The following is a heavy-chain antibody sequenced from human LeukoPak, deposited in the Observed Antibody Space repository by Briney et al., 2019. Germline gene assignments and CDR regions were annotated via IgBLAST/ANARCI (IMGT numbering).Heavy chain of an antibody. D-gene: IGHD5-18*01. CDR3: AKFNKAGYSFGTGYFDY. CDR2: ISGSGGST. J-gene: IGHJ4*02. CDR1: GFTFSSYA. Sequence: GGSPRLSCAASGFTFSSYATSWVRQAPAKGLGWVSAISGSGGSTYYADSVKGRFTISRDNSKNTLYLQMNSLRAEDTAVYYCAKFNKAGYSFGTGYFDYWGQGTLVTVSS. V-gene: IGHV3-23*01.